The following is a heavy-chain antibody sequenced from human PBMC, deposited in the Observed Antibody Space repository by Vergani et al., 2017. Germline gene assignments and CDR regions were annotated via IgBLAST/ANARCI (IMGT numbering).Heavy chain of an antibody. Sequence: QVQLQESGPGLVKPSETLSLTCTVSGGYISHYYWSWIRQPPGKGPEWIGYVNNDGSTNYNPSLGSRVSISLDTSKSQFSLKLTSVTAADTAVYYCARENDIFNGYYSHYFDHWGQGTLVTVSS. CDR3: ARENDIFNGYYSHYFDH. CDR2: VNNDGST. D-gene: IGHD3-9*01. V-gene: IGHV4-59*01. CDR1: GGYISHYY. J-gene: IGHJ4*02.